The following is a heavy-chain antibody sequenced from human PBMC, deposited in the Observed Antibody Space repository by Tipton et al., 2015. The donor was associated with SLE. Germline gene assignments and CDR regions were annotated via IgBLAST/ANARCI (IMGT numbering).Heavy chain of an antibody. CDR2: INYSGNT. J-gene: IGHJ4*02. Sequence: TLSLTCTVSGGSISRSAYYWGWIRQPPGKGLEWIGSINYSGNTYYNPSLKSRLTIFVDTSKTQFSLKLSSVTAADTAVYYCAITMVVGPFDYWGQGTLVAVSS. CDR3: AITMVVGPFDY. D-gene: IGHD3-22*01. CDR1: GGSISRSAYY. V-gene: IGHV4-39*07.